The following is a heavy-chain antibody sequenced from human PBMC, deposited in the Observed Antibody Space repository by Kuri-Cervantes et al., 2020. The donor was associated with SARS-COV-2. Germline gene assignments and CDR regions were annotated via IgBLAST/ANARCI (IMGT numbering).Heavy chain of an antibody. Sequence: GGSLRLSCAASGFTFSSYAMHWVRQAPGKGLEYVSAISSNGGSTYYADSVKGRFTISRDNSKNTLYLQMGSLRAEDMAVYYCARDKYQLLYGGYYFDYWGQGTLVTVSS. D-gene: IGHD2-2*02. CDR1: GFTFSSYA. V-gene: IGHV3-64*02. CDR3: ARDKYQLLYGGYYFDY. CDR2: ISSNGGST. J-gene: IGHJ4*02.